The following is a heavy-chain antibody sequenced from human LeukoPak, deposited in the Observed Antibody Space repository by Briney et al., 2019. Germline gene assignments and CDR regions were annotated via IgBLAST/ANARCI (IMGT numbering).Heavy chain of an antibody. CDR1: GFTFNSYA. CDR3: ARHYYDRSGYYPTFDY. J-gene: IGHJ4*02. CDR2: ITGSGGGT. Sequence: PGGSLRLSCAASGFTFNSYAMSWVRQAPGKGLEWVSTITGSGGGTYYADSVKGRFTISRDNAKNSLYLQMNSLRVEDTAVYYSARHYYDRSGYYPTFDYWGQGTLVTVSS. V-gene: IGHV3-23*01. D-gene: IGHD3-22*01.